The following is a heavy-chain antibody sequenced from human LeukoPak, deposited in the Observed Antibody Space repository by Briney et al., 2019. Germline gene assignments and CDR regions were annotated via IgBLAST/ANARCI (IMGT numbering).Heavy chain of an antibody. J-gene: IGHJ3*02. CDR1: GGTFSSYA. D-gene: IGHD3-9*01. Sequence: SVKVSCKASGGTFSSYAISWVRQAPGQGLEWMGGIIPIFGTANYAQKFQGRVTITADKSTSTAYMELSSLRSEDTAVYYCARDGILTGYYRTGAFDIWGQGTMVTVSS. V-gene: IGHV1-69*06. CDR3: ARDGILTGYYRTGAFDI. CDR2: IIPIFGTA.